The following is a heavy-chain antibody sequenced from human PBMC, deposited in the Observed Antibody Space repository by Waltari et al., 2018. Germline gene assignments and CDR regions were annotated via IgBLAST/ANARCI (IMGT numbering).Heavy chain of an antibody. Sequence: MQLVQSGPEVKKPGTSVKVSCKASGFTFTSSAVQWVRQARGQRLEWIGWVVVGSGNTNYAQKFQERVTITRDMSTSTAYMELSSLRSEDTAVYYCAAKGDITIFGVVIDYYGMDVWGQGTTVTVSS. V-gene: IGHV1-58*01. CDR2: VVVGSGNT. CDR1: GFTFTSSA. J-gene: IGHJ6*02. CDR3: AAKGDITIFGVVIDYYGMDV. D-gene: IGHD3-3*01.